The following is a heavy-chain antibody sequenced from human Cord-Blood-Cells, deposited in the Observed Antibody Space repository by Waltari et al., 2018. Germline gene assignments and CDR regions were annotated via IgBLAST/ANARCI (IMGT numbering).Heavy chain of an antibody. CDR3: ASQLVIRYVDL. CDR1: GGSFSGYY. V-gene: IGHV4-34*01. Sequence: QVQLQQWGAGLLKPSETLSLSCAVYGGSFSGYYWSWIRQPPGKGLEWIGEINHSGSTNFNPSLKSRVTISVDTSKNQFALKLSSVTAADTAVYYCASQLVIRYVDLWGRGTLVTVS. CDR2: INHSGST. J-gene: IGHJ2*01. D-gene: IGHD1-1*01.